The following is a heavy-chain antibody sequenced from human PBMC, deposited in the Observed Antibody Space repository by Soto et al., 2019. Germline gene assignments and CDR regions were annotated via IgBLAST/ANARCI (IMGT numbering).Heavy chain of an antibody. CDR1: GGTFSSYA. CDR2: IIPIFGTA. V-gene: IGHV1-69*12. J-gene: IGHJ4*02. Sequence: QVQLVQSGAEVKKPGSSVKVSCKASGGTFSSYAISWVRQAPGQGLEWMGGIIPIFGTANYAQKFQGRVTITADESTSTAYMELSSPRSEDTAVYYCAREGYYYGSGRYDQARMIDYRGQGTLVTVSS. CDR3: AREGYYYGSGRYDQARMIDY. D-gene: IGHD3-10*01.